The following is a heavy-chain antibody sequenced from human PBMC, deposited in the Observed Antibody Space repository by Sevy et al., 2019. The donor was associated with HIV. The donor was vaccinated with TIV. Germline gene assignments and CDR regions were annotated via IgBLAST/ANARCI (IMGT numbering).Heavy chain of an antibody. D-gene: IGHD3-10*01. CDR2: INTNTGNP. CDR3: ARGLSNYYGSGSYHPHYYYYYGMDV. J-gene: IGHJ6*02. Sequence: ASVKVSCKASGYTFTSYAMNWVRQAPGQGLEWMGWINTNTGNPTYAQDFTRRFVFSLDTSVSTAYLQISSLKAEDTAVYYCARGLSNYYGSGSYHPHYYYYYGMDVWGQGTTVTVSS. CDR1: GYTFTSYA. V-gene: IGHV7-4-1*02.